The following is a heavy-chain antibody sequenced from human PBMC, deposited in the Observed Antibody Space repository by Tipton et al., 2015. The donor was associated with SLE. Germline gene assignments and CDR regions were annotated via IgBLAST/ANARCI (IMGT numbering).Heavy chain of an antibody. Sequence: TLSLTCTVSGGSISSGDYYWSWIRQPPGKGLEWIGYIYYSGGTYYNPSLKSRVTISVDTSKNQFSLKLSSVTAADTAVYYCARANYYDSSGYPFGYWGQGTLVTVSS. CDR1: GGSISSGDYY. CDR2: IYYSGGT. V-gene: IGHV4-30-4*01. CDR3: ARANYYDSSGYPFGY. J-gene: IGHJ4*02. D-gene: IGHD3-22*01.